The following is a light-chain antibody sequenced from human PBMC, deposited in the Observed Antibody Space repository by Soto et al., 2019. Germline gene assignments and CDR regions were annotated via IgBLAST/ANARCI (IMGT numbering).Light chain of an antibody. V-gene: IGLV2-23*02. Sequence: QSVLTQPASVSGSPGQSITISCTGTSSDVGSYNLVSWYQQHPGKAPKLMIYEVSKRPSGVSNRFSGSKSGNRASLTISGLQAEDEDDYYCCSYAGSSTFVVFGGGTKVTVL. CDR3: CSYAGSSTFVV. J-gene: IGLJ2*01. CDR1: SSDVGSYNL. CDR2: EVS.